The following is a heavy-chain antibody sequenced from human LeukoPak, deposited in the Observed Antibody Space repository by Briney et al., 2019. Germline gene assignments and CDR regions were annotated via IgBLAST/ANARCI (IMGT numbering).Heavy chain of an antibody. CDR2: ISAYNGNT. Sequence: ASVKVSCKASGYTFTSYGISWVRQAPGQGLEWMGWISAYNGNTNYAQKLQGRVTMTTDTSTSTAYMELRSLRSDDTAVYYCARVLTYYDILTGPTILYFDYWGQGTLVTVSS. D-gene: IGHD3-9*01. CDR1: GYTFTSYG. J-gene: IGHJ4*02. CDR3: ARVLTYYDILTGPTILYFDY. V-gene: IGHV1-18*01.